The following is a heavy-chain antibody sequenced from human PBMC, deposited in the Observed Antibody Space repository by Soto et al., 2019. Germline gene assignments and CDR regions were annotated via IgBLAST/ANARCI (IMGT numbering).Heavy chain of an antibody. CDR3: AKGTPEYYYGSGSYSPSRWFDP. J-gene: IGHJ5*02. Sequence: PXGSLGLSCAASGFTFSSYAMSGVRQAAGKGLEWVSAISGSGGSTYYADSVKGRFTISRDNSKNTLYLQMNSLRAEDTAVYYCAKGTPEYYYGSGSYSPSRWFDPWGQGTLVTVSS. CDR2: ISGSGGST. CDR1: GFTFSSYA. V-gene: IGHV3-23*01. D-gene: IGHD3-10*01.